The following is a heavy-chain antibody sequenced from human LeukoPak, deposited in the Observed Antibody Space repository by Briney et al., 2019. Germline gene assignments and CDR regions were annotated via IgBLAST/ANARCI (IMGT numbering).Heavy chain of an antibody. Sequence: GGSLRLSCAASGFTFSTYSMNWVRQAPGKGLEWVSSISSSSTYIYYADSVKGRFTISRDNSKNTLYLQMNSLRAEDTAVYYCARAASTQYSSSWYYYYMDVWGKGTTVTVSS. J-gene: IGHJ6*03. CDR3: ARAASTQYSSSWYYYYMDV. CDR2: ISSSSTYI. V-gene: IGHV3-21*01. D-gene: IGHD6-13*01. CDR1: GFTFSTYS.